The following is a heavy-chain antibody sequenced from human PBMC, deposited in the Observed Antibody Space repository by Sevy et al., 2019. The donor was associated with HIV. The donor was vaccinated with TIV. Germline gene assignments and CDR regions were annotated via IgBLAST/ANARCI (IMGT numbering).Heavy chain of an antibody. Sequence: GSLRLSCAASGFMFRSYDMNWVRQAPGKGLEWVSNITSSGRIIFYADSVKGRFTISRDNAKNSLFLQMNSLRDADTAVYFCARGDRGSLDSWGQGTLVTVSS. J-gene: IGHJ4*02. CDR1: GFMFRSYD. CDR2: ITSSGRII. CDR3: ARGDRGSLDS. D-gene: IGHD2-21*02. V-gene: IGHV3-48*02.